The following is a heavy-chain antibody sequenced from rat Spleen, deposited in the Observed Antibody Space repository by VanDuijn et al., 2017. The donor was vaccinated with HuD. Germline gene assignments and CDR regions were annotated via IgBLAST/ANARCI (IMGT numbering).Heavy chain of an antibody. CDR1: GFTFSDYF. CDR3: TTDRDSSYIYEGY. D-gene: IGHD1-2*01. V-gene: IGHV5-20*01. CDR2: ISYDGGNT. J-gene: IGHJ2*01. Sequence: EVQLVESDGGLVQPGRSLKLSCAASGFTFSDYFMAWVRQAPTKGLEWVASISYDGGNTYYRDSVKGRFTISRDNAKSSLYLQMDSLRSEDTATYYCTTDRDSSYIYEGYWGQGVMVTVSS.